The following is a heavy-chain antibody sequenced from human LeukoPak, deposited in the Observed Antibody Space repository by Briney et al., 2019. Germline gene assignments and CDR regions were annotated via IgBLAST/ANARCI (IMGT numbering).Heavy chain of an antibody. D-gene: IGHD3-16*01. CDR1: GGSVTSYY. J-gene: IGHJ3*02. V-gene: IGHV4-59*02. Sequence: SETLSFTCTVSGGSVTSYYWSWIRQSPGKGLEWIGYIYYSGSTNYNPSLKSRATTSVDRSKNQFSLKLNSVTAADTAVYYCARVGGAPLGAFDIWGQGTMVTVSS. CDR3: ARVGGAPLGAFDI. CDR2: IYYSGST.